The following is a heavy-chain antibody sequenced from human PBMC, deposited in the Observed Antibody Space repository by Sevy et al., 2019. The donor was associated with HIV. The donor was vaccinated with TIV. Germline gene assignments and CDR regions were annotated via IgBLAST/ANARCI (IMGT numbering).Heavy chain of an antibody. J-gene: IGHJ4*02. V-gene: IGHV4-39*01. Sequence: SETLSLTCTVSGGSISSSSYYWGWIRQPPGKGLEWIGSIYYSGSTYYNPSIKRRDTISDDTSKNQFSLKLSSVSAADTAVHYCARHSHARARSIFGLISRSYYFDYWGQGTLVTASS. D-gene: IGHD3-3*01. CDR3: ARHSHARARSIFGLISRSYYFDY. CDR1: GGSISSSSYY. CDR2: IYYSGST.